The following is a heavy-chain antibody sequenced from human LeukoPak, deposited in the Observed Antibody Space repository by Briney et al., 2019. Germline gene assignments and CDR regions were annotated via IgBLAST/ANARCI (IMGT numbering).Heavy chain of an antibody. V-gene: IGHV4-59*01. CDR3: ARGGVPSFDY. J-gene: IGHJ4*02. CDR1: GGSISSYY. D-gene: IGHD3-10*01. Sequence: SETLSLTCSVSGGSISSYYWSWIRQPPGKGLEWIGYIYYTGTTSYNPSLKSRVTISVDTSKSQFSLKLSSVTAADTALYYCARGGVPSFDYWGQGTLLTVSS. CDR2: IYYTGTT.